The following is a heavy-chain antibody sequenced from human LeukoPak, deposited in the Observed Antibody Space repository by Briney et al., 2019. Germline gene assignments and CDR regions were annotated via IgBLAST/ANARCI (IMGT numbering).Heavy chain of an antibody. CDR1: GYTFTSYA. CDR3: ARTYYDFWSGYYLQGDLDY. CDR2: INTNTGNP. V-gene: IGHV7-4-1*02. D-gene: IGHD3-3*01. Sequence: GASVKVSCKASGYTFTSYAMNWVRQAPGQGLEWMGWINTNTGNPTYAQGFTGRFVFSLDTSVSTAYLQISSLKAEDTAVYYCARTYYDFWSGYYLQGDLDYWGQGTLVTVSS. J-gene: IGHJ4*02.